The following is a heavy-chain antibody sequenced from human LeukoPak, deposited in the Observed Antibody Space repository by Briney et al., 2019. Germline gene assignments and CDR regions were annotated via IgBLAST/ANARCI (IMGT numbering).Heavy chain of an antibody. J-gene: IGHJ4*02. CDR1: GFTFSSYW. CDR2: IKQDESEK. CDR3: ARRGGHYDSSGYYYK. Sequence: PGGSLRLSCAASGFTFSSYWMTWVRQAPGKGLEWVANIKQDESEKYYVDSVKGRFTISRDNAKNSQYLQMNSLRAEDTAVYYCARRGGHYDSSGYYYKWGQGTLVTVSS. D-gene: IGHD3-22*01. V-gene: IGHV3-7*01.